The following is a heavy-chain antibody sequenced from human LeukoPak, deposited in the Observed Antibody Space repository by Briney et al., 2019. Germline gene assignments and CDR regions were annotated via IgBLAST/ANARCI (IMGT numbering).Heavy chain of an antibody. V-gene: IGHV3-33*08. Sequence: GGSLRLSCAASGFIFSTYGLHWVRQSPGRGLEWVAVIWYDGSQRYYADSVKGRFTISRDDSQNTIYLQMDSLRAEDTAVYYCATSSPRNYFDHWGQGTLVTVSS. CDR3: ATSSPRNYFDH. D-gene: IGHD1-14*01. CDR2: IWYDGSQR. J-gene: IGHJ4*02. CDR1: GFIFSTYG.